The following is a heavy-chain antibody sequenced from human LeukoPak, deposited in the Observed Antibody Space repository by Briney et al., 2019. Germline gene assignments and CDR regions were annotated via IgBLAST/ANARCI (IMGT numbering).Heavy chain of an antibody. J-gene: IGHJ6*03. V-gene: IGHV3-20*04. CDR1: GFTFDDYG. Sequence: GGSLRLSCAASGFTFDDYGMSWVRQAPGKGLEWVSGINWNGGSTGYADSVKGRFTISRDNAKNSLYLQMNSLRAEDTALYYCARNYNWYVFFYYYYYMDVWGKGTTVTVSS. CDR3: ARNYNWYVFFYYYYYMDV. CDR2: INWNGGST. D-gene: IGHD1-20*01.